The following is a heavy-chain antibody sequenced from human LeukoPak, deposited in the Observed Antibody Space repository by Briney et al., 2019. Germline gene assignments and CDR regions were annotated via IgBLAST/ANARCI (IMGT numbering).Heavy chain of an antibody. J-gene: IGHJ4*02. CDR1: GFTFSSYS. D-gene: IGHD3-10*01. Sequence: PGGSLRLSCAASGFTFSSYSMNWVRQAPGKGLEWVSYISSSSSTIYYADSVKGRFTISRDNAKNSLYLQMNSLRAEDTAVYYCARAGGSGSYYSLRSSEGGQGTLVTVSS. V-gene: IGHV3-48*01. CDR2: ISSSSSTI. CDR3: ARAGGSGSYYSLRSSE.